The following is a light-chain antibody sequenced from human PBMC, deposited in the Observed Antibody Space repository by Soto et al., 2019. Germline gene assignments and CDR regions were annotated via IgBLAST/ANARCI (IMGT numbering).Light chain of an antibody. Sequence: EIVLTQSPGTLSLSPGERATLSCRASLSVANSQLVWYQQKPGQAPRLVIYGASTRAPGFPARFSGSGSGTDFTLTISSLQSEDFATYYCQKYNSAPRTLGQGTKGDIK. CDR2: GAS. CDR3: QKYNSAPRT. J-gene: IGKJ1*01. CDR1: LSVANSQ. V-gene: IGKV3-15*01.